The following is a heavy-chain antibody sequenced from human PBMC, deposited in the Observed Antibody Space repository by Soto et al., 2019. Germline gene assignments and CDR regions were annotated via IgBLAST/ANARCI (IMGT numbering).Heavy chain of an antibody. V-gene: IGHV3-23*01. Sequence: PGGSLRLSCAASGFTFSSYAMSWVRQAPGKGLEWVSAISGSGGSTYYADSVKGRFTISRDNSKNTLYLQMNSLRAEDTAVYYCAKDPNYDFWSGYSYFDYWGQGTLVTVSS. J-gene: IGHJ4*02. CDR3: AKDPNYDFWSGYSYFDY. CDR1: GFTFSSYA. D-gene: IGHD3-3*01. CDR2: ISGSGGST.